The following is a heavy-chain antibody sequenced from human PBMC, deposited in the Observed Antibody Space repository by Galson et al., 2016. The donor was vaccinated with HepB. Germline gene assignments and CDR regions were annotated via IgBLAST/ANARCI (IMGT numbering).Heavy chain of an antibody. CDR3: ARDDSGGWYGFHYVMDV. V-gene: IGHV4-59*01. J-gene: IGHJ6*02. D-gene: IGHD6-19*01. CDR2: IYYSGRT. CDR1: GASISGYY. Sequence: SETLSLTCTVSGASISGYYLSWIRQPPGKGLEWIGYIYYSGRTNYNPSLKSRVTISVDTSKNQFSLKLSSVTAADTAVCYCARDDSGGWYGFHYVMDVWGQGTTVTVSS.